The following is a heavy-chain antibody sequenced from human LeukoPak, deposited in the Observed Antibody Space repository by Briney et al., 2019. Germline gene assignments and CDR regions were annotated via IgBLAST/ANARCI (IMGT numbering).Heavy chain of an antibody. CDR1: GFTFSSYG. CDR3: ARDPRGYSGYD. J-gene: IGHJ4*02. D-gene: IGHD5-12*01. Sequence: GRSLRLSCAASGFTFSSYGMHWVRQAPGKGLEWVAVIWYDGSNKYYADSVKGRFTISRDNSKNTLYLQMNSLRAEDTAVYYCARDPRGYSGYDWGQGTLVTVSS. CDR2: IWYDGSNK. V-gene: IGHV3-33*01.